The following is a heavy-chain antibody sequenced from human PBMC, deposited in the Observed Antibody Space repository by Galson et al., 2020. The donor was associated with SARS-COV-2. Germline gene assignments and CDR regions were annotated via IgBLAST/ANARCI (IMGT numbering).Heavy chain of an antibody. CDR1: GGSISSGDYY. V-gene: IGHV4-30-4*01. D-gene: IGHD2-15*01. CDR2: IYYSGST. CDR3: ARDSGSLLPSAFDI. Sequence: SETLSLTCTVSGGSISSGDYYWSWIRQPPGKGLEWIGYIYYSGSTYYNPSLKSRVTISVDTSKNQFSLKLSSVTAADTAVYYCARDSGSLLPSAFDIWGQGTMVTVSS. J-gene: IGHJ3*02.